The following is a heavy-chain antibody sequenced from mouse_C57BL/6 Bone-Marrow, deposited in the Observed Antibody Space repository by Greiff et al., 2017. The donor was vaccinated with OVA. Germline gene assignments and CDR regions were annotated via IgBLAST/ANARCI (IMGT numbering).Heavy chain of an antibody. J-gene: IGHJ2*01. D-gene: IGHD1-1*01. CDR3: ARERAYYYGSSYRYFDY. CDR1: GYSITSGYY. V-gene: IGHV3-6*01. Sequence: VQLQQSGPGLVKPSQSLSLTCSVTGYSITSGYYWNWIRQFPGNKLEWMGYISYDGSNNYNPSLKNRISITRDTSKNQFFLKLNSVTTEDTATYYCARERAYYYGSSYRYFDYWGQGTTLTVSS. CDR2: ISYDGSN.